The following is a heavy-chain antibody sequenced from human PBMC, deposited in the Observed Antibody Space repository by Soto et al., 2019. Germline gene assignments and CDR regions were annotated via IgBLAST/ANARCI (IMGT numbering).Heavy chain of an antibody. CDR2: ILVGGST. CDR1: GYSFTTYW. Sequence: PGESLKISCKGSGYSFTTYWMGWVRQAPGKGLEWVSTILVGGSTHYEDSVKGRFTISRDTSKNTVYLQMNSLTAGDTAMYYCAKATATGGGAFDICGQGTMVTV. CDR3: AKATATGGGAFDI. J-gene: IGHJ3*02. D-gene: IGHD2-8*02. V-gene: IGHV3-23*01.